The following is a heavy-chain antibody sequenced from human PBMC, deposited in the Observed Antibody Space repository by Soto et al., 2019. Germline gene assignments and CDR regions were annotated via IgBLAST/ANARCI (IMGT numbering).Heavy chain of an antibody. Sequence: GGSLRLSCAASGFTFSSYGMHWVRQAPGKGLEWVAVIWYDGSNKYYADSVKGRFTISRDNSKNTLYLQMNSLIAEDTAVYYCAREGGAYGTFDYWGQGTLVTVSS. V-gene: IGHV3-33*01. CDR3: AREGGAYGTFDY. D-gene: IGHD1-26*01. J-gene: IGHJ4*02. CDR2: IWYDGSNK. CDR1: GFTFSSYG.